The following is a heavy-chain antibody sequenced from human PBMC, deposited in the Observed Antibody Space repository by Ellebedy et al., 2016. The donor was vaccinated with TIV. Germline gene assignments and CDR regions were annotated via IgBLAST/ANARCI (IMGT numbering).Heavy chain of an antibody. J-gene: IGHJ4*02. V-gene: IGHV3-15*01. CDR1: GFTFSNAW. Sequence: GESLKISCAASGFTFSNAWMSWVRQAPGKGLEWVGRIKSKTDGGTTDYAAPVKGRFTISRDDSKNTLYLQMNSLNTEDTAVYYCTTVSYIVVVPAAINDEARDYWGQGTLVTGSS. D-gene: IGHD2-2*02. CDR2: IKSKTDGGTT. CDR3: TTVSYIVVVPAAINDEARDY.